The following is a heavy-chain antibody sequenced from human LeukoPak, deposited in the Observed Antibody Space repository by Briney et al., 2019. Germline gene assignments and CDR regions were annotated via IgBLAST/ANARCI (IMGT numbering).Heavy chain of an antibody. Sequence: QPGGSLRLSCAASGFTFSNYWMHWVRQAPGKGLVWVSRINSDGINTSYADSVKGRFTISRDNSKNTLYLQMDSLRAEDTAVYYCARDKRGDKRSTYYYYYYMDVWGKGTTVTVSS. CDR2: INSDGINT. CDR1: GFTFSNYW. CDR3: ARDKRGDKRSTYYYYYYMDV. V-gene: IGHV3-74*01. D-gene: IGHD4-17*01. J-gene: IGHJ6*03.